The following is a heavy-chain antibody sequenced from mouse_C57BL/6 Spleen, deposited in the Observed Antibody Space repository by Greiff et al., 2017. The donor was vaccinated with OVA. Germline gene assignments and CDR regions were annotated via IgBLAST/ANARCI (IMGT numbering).Heavy chain of an antibody. V-gene: IGHV1-69*01. D-gene: IGHD1-1*01. Sequence: QVQLQQPGAELVMPGASVKLSCKASGYTFTSYWMHWVKQRPGQGLEWIGEIDPSDSYTNYNQKFKGKSTLTVDKSASTAYMQLSSLTSEDSAVYYCARGWTGYGSSSHWYFDVWGTGTTVTVSS. CDR2: IDPSDSYT. CDR1: GYTFTSYW. J-gene: IGHJ1*03. CDR3: ARGWTGYGSSSHWYFDV.